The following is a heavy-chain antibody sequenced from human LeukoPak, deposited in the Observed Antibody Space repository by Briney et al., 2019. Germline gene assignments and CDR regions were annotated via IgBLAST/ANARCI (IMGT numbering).Heavy chain of an antibody. CDR1: GGSISSYY. D-gene: IGHD4-23*01. V-gene: IGHV4-59*01. CDR2: IYYSGST. CDR3: ARGTPAVVAPFYFDY. Sequence: SETLSLTCTVSGGSISSYYWSWIRQPPGKGLEWIGYIYYSGSTNYNPSLKSRVTISVDTSKNQFSLKLSSVTAADTAVYYCARGTPAVVAPFYFDYWGQGTLVTVSS. J-gene: IGHJ4*02.